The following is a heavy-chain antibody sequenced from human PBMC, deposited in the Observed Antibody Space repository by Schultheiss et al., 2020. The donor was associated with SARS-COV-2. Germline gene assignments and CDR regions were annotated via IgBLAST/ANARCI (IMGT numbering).Heavy chain of an antibody. CDR2: IYYSGST. D-gene: IGHD3-22*01. CDR1: GGSISSYY. V-gene: IGHV4-59*12. J-gene: IGHJ5*02. CDR3: ARDSSVRFDP. Sequence: SQTLSLTCTVSGGSISSYYWSWIRQPAGKGLEWIGYIYYSGSTNYNPSLKSRVTISVDTSKNQFSLKLSSVTAADTAVYYCARDSSVRFDPWGQGTLVTVSS.